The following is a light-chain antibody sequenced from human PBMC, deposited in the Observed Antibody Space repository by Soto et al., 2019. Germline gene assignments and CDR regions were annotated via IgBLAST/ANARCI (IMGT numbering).Light chain of an antibody. CDR1: SSNIGAGYD. CDR2: GNS. CDR3: QSYDSSLSGVV. J-gene: IGLJ2*01. V-gene: IGLV1-40*01. Sequence: QSVLTQPPSVSGAPGQRVTISCTGSSSNIGAGYDVHWYQQFPGTAPKLLIYGNSNRPSGVPDRFSGSKSGTSASLAITGLQAEDEADYYCQSYDSSLSGVVFGGVTKLTVL.